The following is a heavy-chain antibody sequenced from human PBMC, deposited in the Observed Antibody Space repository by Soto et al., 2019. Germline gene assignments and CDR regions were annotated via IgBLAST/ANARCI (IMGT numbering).Heavy chain of an antibody. CDR3: ARDKWELPLDI. CDR1: GGSISSGDYS. Sequence: QVQLQESGPGLVKPSETLSLTCSVSGGSISSGDYSWSWIRQPPGKGLEWVGYIYYTGRTSYNPSSMSRVTMSVDTSKNQFSLRLRTVTAADTAVYYCARDKWELPLDIWGNGTMVTVSS. CDR2: IYYTGRT. V-gene: IGHV4-30-4*01. D-gene: IGHD1-26*01. J-gene: IGHJ3*02.